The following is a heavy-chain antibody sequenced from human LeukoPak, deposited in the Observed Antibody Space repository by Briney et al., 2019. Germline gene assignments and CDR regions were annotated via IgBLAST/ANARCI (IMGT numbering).Heavy chain of an antibody. CDR3: AKDLNYGFDY. CDR2: LSGSGDKS. V-gene: IGHV3-23*01. Sequence: GGSLRLSCAASGFIFRTYAMSWVRQAPGKGLEWVSALSGSGDKSFYADSVKGRFTISRDNSKNTLYLQMNSLRAEDTAVYYCAKDLNYGFDYWGQGTLVTVSS. J-gene: IGHJ4*02. D-gene: IGHD4-11*01. CDR1: GFIFRTYA.